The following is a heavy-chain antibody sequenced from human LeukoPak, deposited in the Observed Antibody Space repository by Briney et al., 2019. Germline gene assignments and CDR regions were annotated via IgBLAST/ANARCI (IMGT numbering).Heavy chain of an antibody. J-gene: IGHJ4*02. D-gene: IGHD3-22*01. Sequence: GGSLRLSCAASGFTFSSYSMNWVRQAPGKGLEWVSSISSSSSYIYYADSVKGRFTISRDNAKNSLYLQMYSLRAEDTAVYYCARDARPEDYYDSSGCFDYWGQGTLVTVSS. CDR2: ISSSSSYI. CDR1: GFTFSSYS. V-gene: IGHV3-21*01. CDR3: ARDARPEDYYDSSGCFDY.